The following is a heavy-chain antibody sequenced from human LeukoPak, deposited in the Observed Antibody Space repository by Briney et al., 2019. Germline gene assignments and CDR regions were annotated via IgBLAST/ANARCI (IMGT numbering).Heavy chain of an antibody. V-gene: IGHV4-59*01. CDR3: ARGAQGAHPVDY. CDR2: IYYSGST. Sequence: SETLSLTCTVSGDSISSSFWNWIRQPPGQRLEWIGNIYYSGSTNYNPALKSRVTFSVDTTKNQVSLKLSSATAADTAVYYCARGAQGAHPVDYWGQGALVIVSS. CDR1: GDSISSSF. J-gene: IGHJ4*02. D-gene: IGHD1-26*01.